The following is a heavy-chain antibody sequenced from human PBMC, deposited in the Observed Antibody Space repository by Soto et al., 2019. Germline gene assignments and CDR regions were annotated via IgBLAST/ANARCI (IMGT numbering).Heavy chain of an antibody. J-gene: IGHJ4*02. CDR2: IYYSGST. CDR1: GGSISSSSYY. D-gene: IGHD3-10*01. Sequence: QLQLQESGPGLVKPSETLSLTCTVSGGSISSSSYYWRWIRQPPGKGLEWIGSIYYSGSTFYNPSLKSRVTISVDTSKNQFSLKLSSVTAADTAVYYCASTITGVFDYWGQGTLVTVSS. V-gene: IGHV4-39*01. CDR3: ASTITGVFDY.